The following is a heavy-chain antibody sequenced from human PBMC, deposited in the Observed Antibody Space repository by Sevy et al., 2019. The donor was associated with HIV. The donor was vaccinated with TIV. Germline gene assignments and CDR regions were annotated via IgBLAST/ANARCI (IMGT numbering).Heavy chain of an antibody. CDR1: GFTFNSYD. Sequence: GGSLRLSCAASGFTFNSYDMNWVRRAPGKGLEWISYISGIGNTIYYADSVKGRFTISRDNAKKSLSLQMNSLRAEETDVYYCSRDLRLGGIYRPDYWGQGTLVTVSS. CDR2: ISGIGNTI. V-gene: IGHV3-48*03. CDR3: SRDLRLGGIYRPDY. J-gene: IGHJ4*02. D-gene: IGHD1-26*01.